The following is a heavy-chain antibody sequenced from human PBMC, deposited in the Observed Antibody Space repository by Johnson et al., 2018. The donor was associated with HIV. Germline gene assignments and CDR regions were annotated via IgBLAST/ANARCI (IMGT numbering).Heavy chain of an antibody. CDR1: RFTFSSYG. J-gene: IGHJ3*02. CDR3: AKGAYYDFWSGYYTGIGAFDI. CDR2: ISYDGSNN. Sequence: QVQLVESGGGVVQPGRSLRLSCAASRFTFSSYGMHWVRQAPGKGLDWVAVISYDGSNNYYADSVKGRFTLSRDNSTNTLYLQMNSLRAEDTAVYYCAKGAYYDFWSGYYTGIGAFDIWGQGTMVTVSS. V-gene: IGHV3-30*18. D-gene: IGHD3-3*01.